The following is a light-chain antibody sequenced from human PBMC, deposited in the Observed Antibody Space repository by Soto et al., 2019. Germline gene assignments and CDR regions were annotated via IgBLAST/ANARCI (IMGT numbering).Light chain of an antibody. CDR1: QSLLASNGYDS. Sequence: DLVMTQSPLSLPVTPGKPASISCRSSQSLLASNGYDSLHWYVQKAGQSPQLLVYLGSIRASGVPDRFSVSGSGTDFTLQISRVEAGDVGVYYCMQALQIPITFGQGTRLE. CDR2: LGS. J-gene: IGKJ5*01. CDR3: MQALQIPIT. V-gene: IGKV2-28*01.